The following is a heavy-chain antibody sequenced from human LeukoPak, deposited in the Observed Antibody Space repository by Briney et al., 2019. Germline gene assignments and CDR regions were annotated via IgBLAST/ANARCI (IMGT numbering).Heavy chain of an antibody. J-gene: IGHJ5*02. V-gene: IGHV4-30-2*02. Sequence: SQTLSLTCTVSGGSISSGGYSWSWIRQPPGKGLEWIGYIYHSGSTYYNPSLKSRVTISVDRSKTQFSLKLSSVTAADTAVYCCARGKKMYKPLIAAAGWFDPWGQGTLVTVSS. CDR1: GGSISSGGYS. D-gene: IGHD6-13*01. CDR2: IYHSGST. CDR3: ARGKKMYKPLIAAAGWFDP.